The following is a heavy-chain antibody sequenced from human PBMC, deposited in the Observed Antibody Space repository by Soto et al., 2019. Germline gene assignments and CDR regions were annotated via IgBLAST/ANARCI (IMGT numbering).Heavy chain of an antibody. J-gene: IGHJ6*02. Sequence: PSETLSLTCTVSGRSISSGGYYWSWIRQHPGKGLEWIGYIYYSGSTYYNPSLKSRVTISVDTSKDQFSLKLSSVTAADTAVYYCARGSLLRRYYYGMDVWGQGTTVTVSS. CDR3: ARGSLLRRYYYGMDV. CDR2: IYYSGST. CDR1: GRSISSGGYY. D-gene: IGHD3-10*01. V-gene: IGHV4-31*03.